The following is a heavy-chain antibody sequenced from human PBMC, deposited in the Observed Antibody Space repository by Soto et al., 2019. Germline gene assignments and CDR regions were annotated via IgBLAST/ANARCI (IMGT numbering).Heavy chain of an antibody. J-gene: IGHJ5*02. V-gene: IGHV3-74*01. CDR2: INSDGSRT. D-gene: IGHD6-19*01. Sequence: EVQLVESGGGLVQPGGSLRLSCAVSGFTFSSYWMHWVRQAPGKGLVWVSRINSDGSRTTYADSVKGRFTISRDNAKKTLYLQMNSPRAEDTAVYYCARGGSVAGTSSWFDPWGQGTLVTVSS. CDR1: GFTFSSYW. CDR3: ARGGSVAGTSSWFDP.